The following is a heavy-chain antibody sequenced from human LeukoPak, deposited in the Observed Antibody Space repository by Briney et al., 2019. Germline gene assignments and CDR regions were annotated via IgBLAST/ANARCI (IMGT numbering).Heavy chain of an antibody. D-gene: IGHD3-10*01. CDR2: INHSGST. CDR3: ARHMVRGVIEKFDY. CDR1: GGSFSGYY. Sequence: SETLSLTCAVYGGSFSGYYWSWIRQPPGKGLEWIGEINHSGSTNYNPSLKSRVTISVDTSKNQFFLKLSSVTAADTAVYYCARHMVRGVIEKFDYWGQGTLVTVSS. V-gene: IGHV4-34*01. J-gene: IGHJ4*02.